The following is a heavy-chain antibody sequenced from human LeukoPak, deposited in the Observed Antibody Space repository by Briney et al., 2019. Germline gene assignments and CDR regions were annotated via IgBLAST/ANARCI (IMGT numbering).Heavy chain of an antibody. CDR2: ISYDGSNK. J-gene: IGHJ4*02. CDR1: GFTFSSYA. CDR3: AKEYSSGSYFDY. D-gene: IGHD1-26*01. Sequence: PGGSLRLSCAASGFTFSSYAMHWVRQAPGEGLEWLAVISYDGSNKYYADSVKGRFTISRDNSKNTLYLQMNSLRAEDTAVYYCAKEYSSGSYFDYWGQGTLVTVSS. V-gene: IGHV3-30*18.